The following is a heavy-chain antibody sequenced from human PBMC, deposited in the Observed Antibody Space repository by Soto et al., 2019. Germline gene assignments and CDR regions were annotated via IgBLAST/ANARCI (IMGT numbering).Heavy chain of an antibody. CDR2: ISGSGGST. J-gene: IGHJ6*02. V-gene: IGHV3-23*04. D-gene: IGHD2-15*01. CDR3: GKGSAATNYFYYATDV. Sequence: EMHLVDSGGGLVKPGGSLRLSCAASGFTFGIHAMSWVRQAPGKGLEWVSFISGSGGSTYYADSVKGRFTISRDNSKKTLYLQMNSLRGEDTAVYYCGKGSAATNYFYYATDVWGQGTTVTVSS. CDR1: GFTFGIHA.